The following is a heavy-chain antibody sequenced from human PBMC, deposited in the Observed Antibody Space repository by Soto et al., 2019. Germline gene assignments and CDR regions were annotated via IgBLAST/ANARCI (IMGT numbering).Heavy chain of an antibody. CDR2: IYYSGST. J-gene: IGHJ6*02. Sequence: SETLSLTCTVSGGSISSSSYYWGWIRQPPGKGLEWIGSIYYSGSTYYNPSLKSRVTISVDTSKNQFSLRLSSVTAADTAVYYCARGGWSMDFWGQGTTVPVAS. CDR3: ARGGWSMDF. D-gene: IGHD2-15*01. CDR1: GGSISSSSYY. V-gene: IGHV4-39*01.